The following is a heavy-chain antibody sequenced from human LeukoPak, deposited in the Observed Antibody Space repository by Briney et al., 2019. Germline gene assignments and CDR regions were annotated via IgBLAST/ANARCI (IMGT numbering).Heavy chain of an antibody. J-gene: IGHJ6*04. CDR3: ARFSLAARPKNAYVVDV. V-gene: IGHV4-28*05. CDR1: GYSISSSNW. Sequence: ETLSLTCAVSGYSISSSNWWGWIRQPPGKGLEWIGYIYYSGSIYYNPSLKSRVTMSVDTSKNQFSLKLSSVTAVDTAVYYCARFSLAARPKNAYVVDVWGKGTTVTVSS. CDR2: IYYSGSI. D-gene: IGHD6-6*01.